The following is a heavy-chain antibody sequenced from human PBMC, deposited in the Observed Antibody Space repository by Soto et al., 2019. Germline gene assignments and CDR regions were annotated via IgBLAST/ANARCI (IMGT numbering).Heavy chain of an antibody. CDR1: GGTFNSYA. V-gene: IGHV1-69*12. D-gene: IGHD3-22*01. J-gene: IGHJ6*02. CDR2: TIPMFGTT. CDR3: TRCGIRYHSIGYYLGIDGMDV. Sequence: QVQLVQSGAEVKKPESSVRVSCKASGGTFNSYAITWVRQAPGQGLEWMGGTIPMFGTTNYAEKFQGRVTITADESTNXAXMKXSSLRSEDTAVYYCTRCGIRYHSIGYYLGIDGMDVWGQGTTVIVSS.